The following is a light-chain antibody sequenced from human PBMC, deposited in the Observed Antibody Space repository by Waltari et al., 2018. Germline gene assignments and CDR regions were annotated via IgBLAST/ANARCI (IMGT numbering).Light chain of an antibody. Sequence: DIVMTQSPDSLAVSLGERATINCKSSESVLFSSRNKNHLAWYQQKPGHPPRLLLYWASTRESGVPDRFSGSGSGTDFTLTISSLQAEDVAIYYCQQYYDSPLTFGGGTKVEIK. J-gene: IGKJ4*01. CDR3: QQYYDSPLT. CDR1: ESVLFSSRNKNH. V-gene: IGKV4-1*01. CDR2: WAS.